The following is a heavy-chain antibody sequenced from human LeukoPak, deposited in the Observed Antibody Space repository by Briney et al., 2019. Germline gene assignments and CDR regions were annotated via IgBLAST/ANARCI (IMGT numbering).Heavy chain of an antibody. CDR3: ASGSAPSIPWFGELFCRPFDY. J-gene: IGHJ4*02. CDR1: GGSISSSSYY. D-gene: IGHD3-10*01. V-gene: IGHV4-39*07. CDR2: IYYSGST. Sequence: NTSETLSLTCTGSGGSISSSSYYWGWIRQPPGKGLEWIGSIYYSGSTYYNPSLKSRVTISVDTSKNQFSLKLSSVTAADTAVYYCASGSAPSIPWFGELFCRPFDYWGQGTLVTVSS.